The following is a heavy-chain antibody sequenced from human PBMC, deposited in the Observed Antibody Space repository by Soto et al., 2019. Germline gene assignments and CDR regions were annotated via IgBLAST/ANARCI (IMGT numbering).Heavy chain of an antibody. D-gene: IGHD3-16*02. V-gene: IGHV4-34*01. J-gene: IGHJ4*02. CDR2: INHSGST. Sequence: GQSSGKGLEWIGEINHSGSTNYNPSLKSRVTISVDTSKNQFSLKLSSVTAADTAVYYFASGWITNSICNPYKDYWGQVTLDT. CDR3: ASGWITNSICNPYKDY.